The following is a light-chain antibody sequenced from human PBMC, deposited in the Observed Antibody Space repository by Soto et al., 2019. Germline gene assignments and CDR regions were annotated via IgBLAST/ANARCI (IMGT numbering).Light chain of an antibody. CDR3: QQYSSFPWT. V-gene: IGKV3-15*01. CDR1: QSVSSN. Sequence: ETVLTQSPATLSVSPGERATLSCRASQSVSSNLAWYQQKPGQAPRLLIYGASTRATGIPARFSGSGSGTEFTLTISSLQSEDFAAYYCQQYSSFPWTFGQGTKVDIK. J-gene: IGKJ1*01. CDR2: GAS.